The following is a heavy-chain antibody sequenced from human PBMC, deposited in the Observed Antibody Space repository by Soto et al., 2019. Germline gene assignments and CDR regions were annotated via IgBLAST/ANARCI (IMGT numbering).Heavy chain of an antibody. CDR1: GFTFSSYA. V-gene: IGHV3-73*01. CDR3: TGLMVYAMRRRSR. J-gene: IGHJ3*01. D-gene: IGHD2-8*01. Sequence: TGGSLRLSCAASGFTFSSYAMNWVRQASGKGLEWVGRIRSKANSYATAYAASVKGRFTISRDDSKNTAYLQMNSLKTEDTAVYYCTGLMVYAMRRRSRWGQGTMVTVSS. CDR2: IRSKANSYAT.